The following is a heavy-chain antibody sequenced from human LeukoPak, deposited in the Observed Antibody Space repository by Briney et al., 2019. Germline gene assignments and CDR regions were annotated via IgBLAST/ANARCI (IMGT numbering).Heavy chain of an antibody. CDR1: GFTFSSYA. Sequence: GGSLRLSCAASGFTFSSYAMHWVRQAPGKGLEWVAVISYDGSNKYYADSVKGRFTISRDNSKNTLYLQMNSLRAEDTAVYYCAKLSDSSGYYSALDYWGQGTLVTVSS. V-gene: IGHV3-30*18. J-gene: IGHJ4*02. CDR3: AKLSDSSGYYSALDY. CDR2: ISYDGSNK. D-gene: IGHD3-22*01.